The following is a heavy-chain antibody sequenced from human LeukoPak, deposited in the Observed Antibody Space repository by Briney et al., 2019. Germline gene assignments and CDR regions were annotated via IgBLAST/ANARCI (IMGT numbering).Heavy chain of an antibody. CDR3: ARHDIVVVPAATSWFDP. Sequence: GASVKVSCKASGYTFTSYGISWGRQAPGQGLEWMGGISAYNGNTNSAQTLQGRVTMTPDTSTSTAYMELRSLRSDDTAVYYCARHDIVVVPAATSWFDPCGQGTLVTVSS. CDR1: GYTFTSYG. D-gene: IGHD2-2*01. CDR2: ISAYNGNT. V-gene: IGHV1-18*01. J-gene: IGHJ5*02.